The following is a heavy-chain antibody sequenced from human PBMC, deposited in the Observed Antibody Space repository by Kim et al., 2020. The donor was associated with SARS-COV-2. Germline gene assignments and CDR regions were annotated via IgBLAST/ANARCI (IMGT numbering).Heavy chain of an antibody. V-gene: IGHV4-59*08. CDR1: GDSISNYC. Sequence: SETLSLTCFVSGDSISNYCCSWIRQHPGKRLEWIVGVNRSGRNMYNPSLKSRVTISLDTSLNLFSLTLRSVTAADTAVYYCSRHENSGTYPLDNWGQGTLLTVSS. J-gene: IGHJ4*02. CDR2: VNRSGRN. D-gene: IGHD3-10*01. CDR3: SRHENSGTYPLDN.